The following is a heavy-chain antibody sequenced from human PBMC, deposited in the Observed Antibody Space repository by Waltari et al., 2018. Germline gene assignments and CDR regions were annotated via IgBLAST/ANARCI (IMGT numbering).Heavy chain of an antibody. CDR2: INHSGRP. CDR3: ARARPLDYYGSGSSHDYNYMDV. V-gene: IGHV4-34*01. J-gene: IGHJ6*03. Sequence: QVQLQQWGAGLLKPSETLSLTCAVYGGSFSGYYWSWIRQPPGKGLEWIGEINHSGRPNSNPSPKGRVTISVDTAKNQFSLKLSSVTAAYTAVYYCARARPLDYYGSGSSHDYNYMDVWGKGTTVTVSS. D-gene: IGHD3-10*01. CDR1: GGSFSGYY.